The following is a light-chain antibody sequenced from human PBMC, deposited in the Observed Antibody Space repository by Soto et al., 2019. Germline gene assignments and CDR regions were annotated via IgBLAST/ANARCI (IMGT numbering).Light chain of an antibody. J-gene: IGKJ1*01. CDR3: QQYGSSFWT. CDR2: GAS. Sequence: EIVLTQSPGTLSLSPGERATLSCRASQSVSSSYLAWYQQKPGQAPRLLIYGASSRATGIPDRFSGSGSGTEFTLTISRLEPEDFAVYYWQQYGSSFWTFGQGTKVEIK. CDR1: QSVSSSY. V-gene: IGKV3-20*01.